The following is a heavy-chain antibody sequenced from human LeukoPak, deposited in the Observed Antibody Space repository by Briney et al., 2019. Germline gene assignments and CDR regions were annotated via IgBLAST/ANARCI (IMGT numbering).Heavy chain of an antibody. CDR2: ISGSGGST. J-gene: IGHJ6*03. CDR1: GFTLSSYA. Sequence: GGSLRLSCAASGFTLSSYAMSWVRQAPGKGLEWVSAISGSGGSTYYADSVKGRFTISRDNSKNTLYLQMNSLRAEDTAVYYCAKRQVDYYYYYMDVWGKGTTVTVSS. D-gene: IGHD1-26*01. CDR3: AKRQVDYYYYYMDV. V-gene: IGHV3-23*01.